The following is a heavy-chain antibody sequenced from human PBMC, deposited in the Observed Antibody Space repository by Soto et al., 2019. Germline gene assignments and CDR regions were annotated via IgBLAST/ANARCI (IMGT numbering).Heavy chain of an antibody. CDR1: GGSISSGGYY. V-gene: IGHV4-31*03. Sequence: PSETLSLTCTVSGGSISSGGYYWSWIRQHPGKGLEWIGYIYYSGSTYYNPSLKSRVTISVDTSKNQFSLKLSSVTAADTAVYYCARAGITMIVVEGPLFDPWGQGTLVTVSS. CDR2: IYYSGST. D-gene: IGHD3-22*01. CDR3: ARAGITMIVVEGPLFDP. J-gene: IGHJ5*02.